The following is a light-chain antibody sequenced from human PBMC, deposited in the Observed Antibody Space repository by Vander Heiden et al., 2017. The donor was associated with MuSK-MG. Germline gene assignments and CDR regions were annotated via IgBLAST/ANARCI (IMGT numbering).Light chain of an antibody. J-gene: IGKJ4*01. CDR1: RDIYRY. CDR3: QEYDNLPPLT. Sequence: DIQMTQSPSSLSPSVRDRATITCQASRDIYRYLNWYQQKPGKAPKLLIYDASNLETGVPSRFSGSGVGTEFTLTISSLQPEDFATYYCQEYDNLPPLTFGGGTKVEIK. V-gene: IGKV1-33*01. CDR2: DAS.